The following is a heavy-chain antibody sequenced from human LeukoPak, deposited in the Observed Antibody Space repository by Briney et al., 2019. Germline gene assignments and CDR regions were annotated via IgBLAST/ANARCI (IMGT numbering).Heavy chain of an antibody. CDR1: GFTFSFYS. CDR3: ARDWAYYDILAGYPGFYDY. Sequence: GGSLRLSCAASGFTFSFYSMNWVRQAPGKGLEWVSSISSSSSYIYYADSVKGRFTISRENAKNSLYLQMNSLRAEDTAVYYCARDWAYYDILAGYPGFYDYWGQGTLVTVSS. D-gene: IGHD3-9*01. V-gene: IGHV3-21*01. CDR2: ISSSSSYI. J-gene: IGHJ4*02.